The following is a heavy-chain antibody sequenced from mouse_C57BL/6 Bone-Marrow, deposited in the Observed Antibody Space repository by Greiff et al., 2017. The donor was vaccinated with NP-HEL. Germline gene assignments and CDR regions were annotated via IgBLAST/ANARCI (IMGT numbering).Heavy chain of an antibody. CDR3: TRANWPWFAY. CDR1: GFTFSSYA. D-gene: IGHD4-1*02. CDR2: ISSGGDYI. Sequence: DVQLQESGEGLVKPGGSLKLSCAASGFTFSSYAMSWVRQTPEKRLEWVAYISSGGDYIYYADTVKGRFTISRDNARNTLYLQMSSLKSEDTAMYYCTRANWPWFAYWGQGTLVTVSA. J-gene: IGHJ3*01. V-gene: IGHV5-9-1*02.